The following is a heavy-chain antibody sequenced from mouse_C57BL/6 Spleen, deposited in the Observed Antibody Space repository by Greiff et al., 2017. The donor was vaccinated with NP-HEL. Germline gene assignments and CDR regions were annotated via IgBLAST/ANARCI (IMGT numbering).Heavy chain of an antibody. V-gene: IGHV3-6*01. Sequence: EVQLQESGPGLVKPSQSLSLTCSVTGYSITSGYYWNWIRQFPGNKLEWMGYISYDGSNNYNPSLKNRISITRDTSKNQFFLKLNSVTTEDTATYYCARELSYYGTYAMDYWGQGTSVTVSS. CDR2: ISYDGSN. D-gene: IGHD1-1*01. CDR3: ARELSYYGTYAMDY. CDR1: GYSITSGYY. J-gene: IGHJ4*01.